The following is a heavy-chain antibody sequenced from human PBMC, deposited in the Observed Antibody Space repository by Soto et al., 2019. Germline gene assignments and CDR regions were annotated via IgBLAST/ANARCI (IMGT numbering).Heavy chain of an antibody. J-gene: IGHJ4*02. CDR2: IIPILGIA. CDR1: GGTFSSYT. Sequence: QVQLVQSGAEVKKPGSSVKVSCKASGGTFSSYTISWVRQAPGQGLEWMGRIIPILGIANYAQKFQGRVTITADKSTSPAYMELSSLRSEDTAVYYCARRDGYDYNSFDYWGQGTLVTVSS. D-gene: IGHD5-12*01. CDR3: ARRDGYDYNSFDY. V-gene: IGHV1-69*02.